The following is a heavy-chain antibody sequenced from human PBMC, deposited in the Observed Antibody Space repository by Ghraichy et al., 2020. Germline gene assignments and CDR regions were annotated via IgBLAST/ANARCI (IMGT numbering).Heavy chain of an antibody. Sequence: LSLTCAASGFTFSNYAMTWVRQAPGKGLEWVSAIIGSVISTYYADSVKGRFTISRDNSKNTLSLQMNSLRADDTAVYYCAKTNSHFWSGYDYMDVWGKGTTVTVSS. J-gene: IGHJ6*03. CDR3: AKTNSHFWSGYDYMDV. V-gene: IGHV3-23*01. D-gene: IGHD3-3*02. CDR2: IIGSVIST. CDR1: GFTFSNYA.